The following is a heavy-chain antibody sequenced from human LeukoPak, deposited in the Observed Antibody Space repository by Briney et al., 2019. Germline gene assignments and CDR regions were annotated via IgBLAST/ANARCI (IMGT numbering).Heavy chain of an antibody. J-gene: IGHJ4*02. CDR2: ITAYNDNT. CDR1: AYTLTTNC. V-gene: IGHV1-18*01. Sequence: ASVKVSCKLSAYTLTTNCTRCVRHAPGQGLEWMGWITAYNDNTTYAQKLQGGVAMTTDTSTRTAYMELRSLRTEDTAVYYCASGLIWSGEPSHIYYSGQGTLVTASS. CDR3: ASGLIWSGEPSHIYY. D-gene: IGHD3-10*01.